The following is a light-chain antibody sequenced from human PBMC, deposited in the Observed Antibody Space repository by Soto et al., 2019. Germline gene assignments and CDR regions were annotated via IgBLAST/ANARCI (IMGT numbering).Light chain of an antibody. J-gene: IGKJ1*01. CDR1: QSIVSW. Sequence: DIQMTQSHSTLSASVGDRVTISCRSSQSIVSWLAWYQQKPGKAPKLLIYKASTLESGVPSNFSGSGSGTEFTLTISSLQPEDFATYYCQQYNSYPWTFGQGTKVDIK. CDR2: KAS. V-gene: IGKV1-5*03. CDR3: QQYNSYPWT.